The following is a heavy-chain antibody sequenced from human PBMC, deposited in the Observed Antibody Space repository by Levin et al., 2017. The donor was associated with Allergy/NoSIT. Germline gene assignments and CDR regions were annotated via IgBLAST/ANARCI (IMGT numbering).Heavy chain of an antibody. D-gene: IGHD3-16*01. J-gene: IGHJ3*02. Sequence: GESLKISCAASGFTVSSHYMSWVRQAPGKGLEWVSVIYSGGSTYYADSVKGRFTISRDNSKNTLYLQMNSLRAEDTAVYYCAVLDYGEDAFDIWGQGTMVTVSS. CDR3: AVLDYGEDAFDI. CDR2: IYSGGST. CDR1: GFTVSSHY. V-gene: IGHV3-53*01.